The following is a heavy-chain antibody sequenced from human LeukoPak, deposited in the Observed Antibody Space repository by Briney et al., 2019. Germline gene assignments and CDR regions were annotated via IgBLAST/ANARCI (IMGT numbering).Heavy chain of an antibody. CDR3: ARDPEDDLLAAFDI. D-gene: IGHD3-9*01. J-gene: IGHJ3*02. CDR2: IYYSGRI. V-gene: IGHV4-59*01. Sequence: SETLSLTCTVSGGSIRSYYWNWIRQTPGKGLEWIGHIYYSGRINYNPSLKSRVTISVDASKSQCSLKLTSVTAADTAVCYCARDPEDDLLAAFDIWGQGTMVTVSS. CDR1: GGSIRSYY.